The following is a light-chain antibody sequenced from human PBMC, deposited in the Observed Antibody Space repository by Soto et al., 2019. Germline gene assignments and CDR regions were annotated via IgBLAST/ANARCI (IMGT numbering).Light chain of an antibody. CDR2: DAS. V-gene: IGKV3D-20*01. CDR3: QQYCSSPQT. CDR1: QSVSSSY. Sequence: EIVLTQSPPTLSLSPGERATLSCGASQSVSSSYLAWYQQKPGLAPRLLIYDASSRATGIPDRFSGSGSGTYFTLTISSLEPEDFAVYYCQQYCSSPQTFGHGTKLEIK. J-gene: IGKJ2*01.